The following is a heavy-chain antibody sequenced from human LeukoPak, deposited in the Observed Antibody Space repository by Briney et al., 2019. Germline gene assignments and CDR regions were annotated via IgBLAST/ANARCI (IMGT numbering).Heavy chain of an antibody. CDR3: AGHHPRNTVDF. J-gene: IGHJ4*02. Sequence: SETLSLTCAVSGVSISSGGYSWSWIRQPPGPGLEWIGYIYHSGSTYYNPSLKSRVTISLDTSKNQFSLKLSSVTAADTAVYYCAGHHPRNTVDFWGQGTLVTVSS. V-gene: IGHV4-30-2*01. CDR2: IYHSGST. D-gene: IGHD2-8*02. CDR1: GVSISSGGYS.